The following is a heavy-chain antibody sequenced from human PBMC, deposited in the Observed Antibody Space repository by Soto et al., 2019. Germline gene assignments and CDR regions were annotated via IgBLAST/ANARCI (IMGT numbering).Heavy chain of an antibody. CDR2: ISYDGSNK. CDR1: GFTFSSYG. D-gene: IGHD2-15*01. V-gene: IGHV3-30*03. J-gene: IGHJ1*01. CDR3: ATGSGAYFQH. Sequence: PGGSLRLSCAASGFTFSSYGMHWVRQAPGKGLEWVAVISYDGSNKYYADSVKGRFTISRDNSKNTLYLQMNSLRAEDTAVYYCATGSGAYFQHWGQGTLVTVSS.